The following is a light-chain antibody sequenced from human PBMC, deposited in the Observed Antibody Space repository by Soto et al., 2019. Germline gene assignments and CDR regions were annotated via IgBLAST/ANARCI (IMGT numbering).Light chain of an antibody. V-gene: IGKV3-20*01. Sequence: EIVLTQSPGTLSLSPGERATLSCRASQSVSSSYLAWYQQKPGQAPGLLIYGASSRATGIPDRFTGSGSGTDFTLTISRLEPEDLAMYYCQQYGTSPWTFGHGTKVEIK. J-gene: IGKJ1*01. CDR2: GAS. CDR1: QSVSSSY. CDR3: QQYGTSPWT.